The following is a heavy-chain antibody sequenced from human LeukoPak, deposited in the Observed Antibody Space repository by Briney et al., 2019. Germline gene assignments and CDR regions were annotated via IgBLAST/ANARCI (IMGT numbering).Heavy chain of an antibody. V-gene: IGHV3-11*04. CDR3: ARVPYYDFWSGYLHADYYYMDV. D-gene: IGHD3-3*01. J-gene: IGHJ6*03. Sequence: GGSLRLSCAASGFTFSDYYMSWIRQAPGKGLEWVSYISSSGSTIYYADSVKGRFTISRDNAKNSLYLQMNSLRAEDTAVYYCARVPYYDFWSGYLHADYYYMDVWGKGTTVTVSS. CDR2: ISSSGSTI. CDR1: GFTFSDYY.